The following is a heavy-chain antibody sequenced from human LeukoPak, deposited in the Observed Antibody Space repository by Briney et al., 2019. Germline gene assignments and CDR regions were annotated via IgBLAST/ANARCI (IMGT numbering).Heavy chain of an antibody. Sequence: GGSLRLSCLVSGFTFSSHGMHWVRQAPGKGLEWVAIISYDGSNKYYTDSVKGRFTISRDNSKNTLFLQMNSLRTEDTAVYYCATDPVDYWGQGTLVTVFS. V-gene: IGHV3-30*03. CDR3: ATDPVDY. CDR2: ISYDGSNK. J-gene: IGHJ4*02. CDR1: GFTFSSHG.